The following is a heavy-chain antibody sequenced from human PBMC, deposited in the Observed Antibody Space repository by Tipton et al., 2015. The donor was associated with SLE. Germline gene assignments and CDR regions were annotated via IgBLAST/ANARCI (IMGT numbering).Heavy chain of an antibody. CDR3: ARSLGTYYYDSTVAF. V-gene: IGHV4-59*13. J-gene: IGHJ4*02. D-gene: IGHD3-22*01. CDR1: GGSISSDY. CDR2: IYYSGFT. Sequence: LRLSCTVSGGSISSDYWSWIRQPPGKGLEWIGYIYYSGFTDYNPSLKSRVTMSLDTSKNQFSLKLSSVTAADTAVYYCARSLGTYYYDSTVAFWGQGTLVTVSS.